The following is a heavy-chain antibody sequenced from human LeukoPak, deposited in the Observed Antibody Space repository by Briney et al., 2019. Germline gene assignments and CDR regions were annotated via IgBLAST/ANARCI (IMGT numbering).Heavy chain of an antibody. J-gene: IGHJ4*02. CDR3: ARLGGDS. V-gene: IGHV7-4-1*02. CDR1: GYSFTSDA. Sequence: ASVKVSCKASGYSFTSDAMNWVRQAPGQGLEFMGRIHTNTGDPTYARGFAGRFVFSMDTSVSTAYLQINSLKAADTGIYFCARLGGDSWGQGTLVIDSS. CDR2: IHTNTGDP. D-gene: IGHD3-16*01.